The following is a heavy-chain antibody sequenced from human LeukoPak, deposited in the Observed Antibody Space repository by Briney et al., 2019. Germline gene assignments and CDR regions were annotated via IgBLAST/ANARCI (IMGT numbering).Heavy chain of an antibody. Sequence: GGSLRLSCAASGFTFSSYGMHWVRQAPGKGLEWVAFIRYDGSNKYYADSVKGRFTISRDNSKNTLYLQMNSLRAEDTAVYYCAKGVPYQLATFFDYWGQGTLVTVSS. V-gene: IGHV3-30*02. D-gene: IGHD2-2*01. CDR1: GFTFSSYG. CDR2: IRYDGSNK. CDR3: AKGVPYQLATFFDY. J-gene: IGHJ4*02.